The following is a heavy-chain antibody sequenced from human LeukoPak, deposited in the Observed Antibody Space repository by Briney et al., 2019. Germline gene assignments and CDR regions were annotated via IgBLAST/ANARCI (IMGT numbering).Heavy chain of an antibody. J-gene: IGHJ5*02. CDR3: ARGAQERFYGFDP. D-gene: IGHD3-3*01. Sequence: PSETLSLTCIVSGGSISSSSYYWGWIRQPPGKGLEWIGSIYYSGSTYYNPSLKSRVTISVDTSKNQFSLKLGSVTAADTAVYYCARGAQERFYGFDPWGQGTLVTASS. CDR1: GGSISSSSYY. V-gene: IGHV4-39*07. CDR2: IYYSGST.